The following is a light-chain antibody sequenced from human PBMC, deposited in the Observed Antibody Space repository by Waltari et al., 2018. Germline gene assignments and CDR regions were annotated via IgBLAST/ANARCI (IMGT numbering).Light chain of an antibody. J-gene: IGKJ1*01. CDR2: DAS. V-gene: IGKV3-20*01. CDR3: QKYGTLPAT. CDR1: QRVSRT. Sequence: EIVLTPSPGTLSLSPGDRATLSCRASQRVSRTLAWYQQKPGQAPRLLIYDASSRATGIPDRFSGSGSGTDFSLTISRLEPEDFAVYYCQKYGTLPATFGQGTKVEIK.